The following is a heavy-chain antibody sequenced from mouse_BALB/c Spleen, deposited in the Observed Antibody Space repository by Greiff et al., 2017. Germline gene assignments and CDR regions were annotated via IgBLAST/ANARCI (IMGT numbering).Heavy chain of an antibody. D-gene: IGHD1-2*01. Sequence: EVKLMESGGGLVKPGGSLKLSCAASGFAFSSYDMSWVRQTPEKRLEWVAYISSGGGSTYYPDTVKGRFTISRDNAKNTLYLQMSSLKSEDTAMYYCARRGYGLGAMDYWGQGTSVTVSS. CDR2: ISSGGGST. V-gene: IGHV5-12-1*01. J-gene: IGHJ4*01. CDR3: ARRGYGLGAMDY. CDR1: GFAFSSYD.